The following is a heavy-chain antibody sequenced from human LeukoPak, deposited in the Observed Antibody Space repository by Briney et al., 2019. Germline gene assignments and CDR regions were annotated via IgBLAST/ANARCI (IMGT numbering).Heavy chain of an antibody. CDR3: ARLRFSRGFDY. CDR1: GFTFSSYA. J-gene: IGHJ4*01. CDR2: ISGSGGST. V-gene: IGHV3-23*01. Sequence: GGSLRLSCAASGFTFSSYAMSWVRQAPGKGLEWVSAISGSGGSTYYADSVKGRFTISRDNSKNTLYLQTNSLRTEDTAAYYCARLRFSRGFDYWGQGTLVTVSS. D-gene: IGHD3-3*01.